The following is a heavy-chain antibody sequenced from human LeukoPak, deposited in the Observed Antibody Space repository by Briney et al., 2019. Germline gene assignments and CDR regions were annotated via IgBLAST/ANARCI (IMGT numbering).Heavy chain of an antibody. V-gene: IGHV5-51*01. CDR3: TEM. Sequence: GESMNFSCTGSGYIITSYWIGWVRQTRGKGLEWMRIIYPGDSDTRSSPSFPGQVTISADKSSSTAYLQWSSLMAAPTAMYSTTEMWGKKTPGTVSS. CDR1: GYIITSYW. D-gene: IGHD1-26*01. J-gene: IGHJ6*04. CDR2: IYPGDSDT.